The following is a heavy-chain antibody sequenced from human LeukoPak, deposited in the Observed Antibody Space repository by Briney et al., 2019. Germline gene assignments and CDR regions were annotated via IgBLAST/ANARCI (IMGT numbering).Heavy chain of an antibody. CDR2: ISSGGST. Sequence: GGSLRLSCAAAGFTFNNYAMSWVRQAPGKGLKWVSGISSGGSTYYADSVKGRFTISRDNSKNTLYLQMNSLRAEDTAVYYCAKDSGYDYPDYWGQGTLVTVSS. CDR1: GFTFNNYA. CDR3: AKDSGYDYPDY. D-gene: IGHD5-12*01. V-gene: IGHV3-23*01. J-gene: IGHJ4*02.